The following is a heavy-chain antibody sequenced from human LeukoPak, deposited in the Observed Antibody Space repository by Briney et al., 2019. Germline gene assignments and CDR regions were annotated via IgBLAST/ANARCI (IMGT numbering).Heavy chain of an antibody. Sequence: PSETLSLTCTVSGGSISVFYWSWIRQPPGKGLEWIGYIYCSGSTNYNPSLKSRVTISVDASKNQFSLKLSSVTAADTAVYYCARVQSRLSWFDPWGQGTLVTVSS. V-gene: IGHV4-59*12. J-gene: IGHJ5*02. CDR2: IYCSGST. CDR3: ARVQSRLSWFDP. CDR1: GGSISVFY.